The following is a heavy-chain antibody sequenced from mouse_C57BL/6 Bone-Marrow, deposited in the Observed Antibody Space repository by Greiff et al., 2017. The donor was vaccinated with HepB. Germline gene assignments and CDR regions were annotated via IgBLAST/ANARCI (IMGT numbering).Heavy chain of an antibody. CDR1: GYSFTDYN. V-gene: IGHV1-39*01. CDR3: ARRDYGSSYGAWFAY. J-gene: IGHJ3*01. CDR2: INPNYGTT. D-gene: IGHD1-1*01. Sequence: EVQVVESGPELVKPGASVKISCKASGYSFTDYNMNWVKQSNGKSLEWIGVINPNYGTTSYNQKFKGKATLTVDQSSSTAYMQLNSLTSEDSAVYYCARRDYGSSYGAWFAYWGQGTLVTVSA.